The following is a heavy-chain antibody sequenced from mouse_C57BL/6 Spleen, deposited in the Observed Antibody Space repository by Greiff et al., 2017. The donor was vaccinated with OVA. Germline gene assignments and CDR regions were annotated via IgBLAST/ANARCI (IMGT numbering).Heavy chain of an antibody. Sequence: EVHLVESGGGLVKPGGSLKLSCAASGFTFSDYGMHWVRQAPEKGLEWVAYISSGSSTIYYADTVKGRFTISRDNAKNTLFLQITSLRSEDTAMYYCARQKGFDYWGTGTTLTVSS. CDR3: ARQKGFDY. CDR2: ISSGSSTI. J-gene: IGHJ2*01. V-gene: IGHV5-17*01. CDR1: GFTFSDYG.